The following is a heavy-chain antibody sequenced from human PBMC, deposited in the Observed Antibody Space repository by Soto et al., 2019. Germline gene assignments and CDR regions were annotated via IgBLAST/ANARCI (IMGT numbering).Heavy chain of an antibody. CDR2: ISYSGKM. CDR3: TRGAGAPWVRFDY. Sequence: PETLSLTCDVSGYSITSGYYWGWIRQPPGKGLEWLGSISYSGKMFYKSSLASRISIAVDTSKNQFSLRLTSVSAADTALYYCTRGAGAPWVRFDYWGQGSQVTVSS. CDR1: GYSITSGYY. D-gene: IGHD3-22*01. V-gene: IGHV4-38-2*01. J-gene: IGHJ4*02.